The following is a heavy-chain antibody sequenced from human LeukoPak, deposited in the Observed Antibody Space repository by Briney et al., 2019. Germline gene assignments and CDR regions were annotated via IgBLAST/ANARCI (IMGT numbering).Heavy chain of an antibody. J-gene: IGHJ5*02. V-gene: IGHV3-30*02. CDR2: IRYDGSNK. CDR3: AKDPLQIFGVVENWFDP. CDR1: GFTFSSYG. D-gene: IGHD3-3*01. Sequence: GGSLRLSCAASGFTFSSYGMHWVRQTPGKGLEWVAFIRYDGSNKYYADSVKGRLTISRDNSKNTLYLQMNSLRAEDTAVYYCAKDPLQIFGVVENWFDPWGQGTLATVSS.